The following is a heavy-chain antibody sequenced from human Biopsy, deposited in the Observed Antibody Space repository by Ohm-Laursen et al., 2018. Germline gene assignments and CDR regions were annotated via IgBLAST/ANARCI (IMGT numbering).Heavy chain of an antibody. V-gene: IGHV4-59*07. CDR1: GGSISSDY. D-gene: IGHD3-16*01. Sequence: SDTLSLTWTVSGGSISSDYWSWIRQTPGKGLEWIGHVYYSGTTNYNPSLESRVTISVDTSKKQFSLKLISVAAADTAVYYCARRDYRNGFKFDFWGQGTLVTVSS. CDR3: ARRDYRNGFKFDF. J-gene: IGHJ4*02. CDR2: VYYSGTT.